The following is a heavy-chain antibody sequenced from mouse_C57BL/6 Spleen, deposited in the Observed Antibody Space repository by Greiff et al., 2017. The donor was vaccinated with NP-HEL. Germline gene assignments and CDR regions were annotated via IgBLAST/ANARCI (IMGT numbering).Heavy chain of an antibody. CDR1: GYTFTSYG. CDR2: IYPRSGNT. J-gene: IGHJ2*01. V-gene: IGHV1-81*01. CDR3: ARSLYYGSSDYFDY. D-gene: IGHD1-1*01. Sequence: VKLQQSGAELARPGASVKLSCKASGYTFTSYGISWVKQRTGQGLEWIGEIYPRSGNTYYNEKFKGKATLTADKSSSTAYMELRSLTSEDSAVYFCARSLYYGSSDYFDYWGQGTTLTVSS.